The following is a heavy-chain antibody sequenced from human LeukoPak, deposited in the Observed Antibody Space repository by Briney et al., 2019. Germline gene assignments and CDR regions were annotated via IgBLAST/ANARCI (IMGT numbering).Heavy chain of an antibody. CDR3: AKDRCSNGVGCYYYYMDV. CDR1: GFTFSSYG. Sequence: PGGSLRLSCAASGFTFSSYGMHWVRQAPGKGLEWVAFIRYDGSNKYYADSVKGRFTISRDNSKNTLYLQMNSLRAGDTAVYYCAKDRCSNGVGCYYYYMDVWGKGTTVTISS. D-gene: IGHD2-8*01. CDR2: IRYDGSNK. J-gene: IGHJ6*03. V-gene: IGHV3-30*02.